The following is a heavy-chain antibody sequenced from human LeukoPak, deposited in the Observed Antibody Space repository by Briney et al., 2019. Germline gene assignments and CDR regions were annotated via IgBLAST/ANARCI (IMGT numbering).Heavy chain of an antibody. V-gene: IGHV4-31*03. CDR1: GGSISSGGFY. Sequence: PSETLSLACTVSGGSISSGGFYWSWIRQHPGKGLEWIGYIYYSGRTYYNPSLKSRLTISQDTSKNQFSLRLRSVTAADTAVYYCARAGIYDSSGYSYRFFDYWGQGTLVTVSS. CDR2: IYYSGRT. CDR3: ARAGIYDSSGYSYRFFDY. D-gene: IGHD3-22*01. J-gene: IGHJ4*02.